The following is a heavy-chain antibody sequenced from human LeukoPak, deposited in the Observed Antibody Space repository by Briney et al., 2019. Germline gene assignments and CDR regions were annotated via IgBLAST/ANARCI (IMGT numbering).Heavy chain of an antibody. CDR3: ARDSFGDYYFDS. V-gene: IGHV3-33*01. D-gene: IGHD4-17*01. CDR2: IWYDRSKN. CDR1: GFTFSSYV. Sequence: GGSLRLSCAASGFTFSSYVMHWVRQAPGKGLEWVAVIWYDRSKNYYADSVKGRFTISRGNSKNTLYLQMNSLRPEDTAVYFCARDSFGDYYFDSWGQGTLVSVSS. J-gene: IGHJ4*02.